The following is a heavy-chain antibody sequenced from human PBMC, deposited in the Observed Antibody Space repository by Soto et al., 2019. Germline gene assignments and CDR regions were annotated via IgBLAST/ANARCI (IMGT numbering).Heavy chain of an antibody. CDR1: GGSISSYY. CDR2: IYYSGST. J-gene: IGHJ4*02. CDR3: ARRLPAAAPYFDY. Sequence: SETLSLTCTVSGGSISSYYWSWIRQPPGKGLEWIGYIYYSGSTNYNPFLKSRVTISVDTSKNQFSLKLSSVTAADTAVYYCARRLPAAAPYFDYWGQGTLVTVSS. V-gene: IGHV4-59*08. D-gene: IGHD2-2*01.